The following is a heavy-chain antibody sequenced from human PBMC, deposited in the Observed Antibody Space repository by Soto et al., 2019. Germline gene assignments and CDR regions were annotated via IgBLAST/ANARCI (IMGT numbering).Heavy chain of an antibody. CDR3: ARDSTRRGACDI. Sequence: ASETLSLTCAVYNGSFSVYYWIWIRQPPGEGLEWIGEINHSGSTNYNPSLKSRVTMSVDTSKNQFSLKLSSVTAADTAVYYCARDSTRRGACDIWGQGTMVTVSS. CDR1: NGSFSVYY. CDR2: INHSGST. V-gene: IGHV4-34*01. J-gene: IGHJ3*02. D-gene: IGHD4-4*01.